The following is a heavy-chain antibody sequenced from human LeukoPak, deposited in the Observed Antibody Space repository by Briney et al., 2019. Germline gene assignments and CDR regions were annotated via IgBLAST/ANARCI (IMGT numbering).Heavy chain of an antibody. Sequence: PGGSLRLSCAASGFTFSNRWMIWVRQAPGKGLEWVAIINQDGSEPSYVDSVKGRFTISRDNAKDSLYLHVTILRAEDTAVYYCARADWGSIDYWGQGTLVTVSS. D-gene: IGHD7-27*01. CDR3: ARADWGSIDY. CDR2: INQDGSEP. CDR1: GFTFSNRW. V-gene: IGHV3-7*01. J-gene: IGHJ4*02.